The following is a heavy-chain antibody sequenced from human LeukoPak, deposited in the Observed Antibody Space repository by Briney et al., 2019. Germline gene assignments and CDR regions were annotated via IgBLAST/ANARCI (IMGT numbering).Heavy chain of an antibody. CDR1: GYTFTSYD. V-gene: IGHV1-8*01. D-gene: IGHD6-19*01. CDR3: TRGPLYSSGWSGFDY. Sequence: ASVKVSCKASGYTFTSYDINWVRQATGQGLEWMGWMNPNSGNTGYAQKFQGRVTITRNTSISTAYMELSSLRSEDTAVYYCTRGPLYSSGWSGFDYWGRGTLVTVSS. J-gene: IGHJ4*02. CDR2: MNPNSGNT.